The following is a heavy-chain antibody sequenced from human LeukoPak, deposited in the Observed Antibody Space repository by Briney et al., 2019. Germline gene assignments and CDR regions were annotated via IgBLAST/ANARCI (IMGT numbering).Heavy chain of an antibody. J-gene: IGHJ4*02. CDR2: ISSSSSYI. V-gene: IGHV3-21*01. CDR3: ARVLWYSYGQTQSPMDY. CDR1: GFTFSSYS. D-gene: IGHD5-18*01. Sequence: PGGSLRLSCAASGFTFSSYSMNWVRQAPGKGLEWVSSISSSSSYIYYADSVKGRFTISRDNAKNSLYLQMNSLRAEDTAVYYCARVLWYSYGQTQSPMDYWGQGTLVTVSS.